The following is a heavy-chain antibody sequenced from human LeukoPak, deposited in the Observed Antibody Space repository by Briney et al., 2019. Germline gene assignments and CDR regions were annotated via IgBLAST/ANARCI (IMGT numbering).Heavy chain of an antibody. CDR1: GGSISSGSFF. CDR3: AREDIVAKAFDY. V-gene: IGHV4-61*02. D-gene: IGHD5-12*01. J-gene: IGHJ4*02. CDR2: IYTSGAT. Sequence: PSETLSLTCTVSGGSISSGSFFWSWIRQPAGKGLEWIGRIYTSGATNYNPSLKSRVTISADTSKNQFSLRLRSVTAADTAVYYCAREDIVAKAFDYWGQGTLVTVSS.